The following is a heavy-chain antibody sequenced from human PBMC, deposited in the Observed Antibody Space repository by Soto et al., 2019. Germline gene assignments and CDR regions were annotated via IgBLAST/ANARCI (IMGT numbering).Heavy chain of an antibody. Sequence: ASVKVSCKASGYTFTSYGISWVRQAPGQGLEWMGWISAYNGNTNYAQKLQGRVTMTTDTSTSTAYMELRSLRSDDTAVYYCARDQRRNYDSSGYYGGSDYCGQRTLVTVSS. CDR2: ISAYNGNT. CDR3: ARDQRRNYDSSGYYGGSDY. V-gene: IGHV1-18*04. CDR1: GYTFTSYG. D-gene: IGHD3-22*01. J-gene: IGHJ4*02.